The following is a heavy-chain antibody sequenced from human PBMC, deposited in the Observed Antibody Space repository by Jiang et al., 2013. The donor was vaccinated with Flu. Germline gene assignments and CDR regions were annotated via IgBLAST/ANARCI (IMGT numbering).Heavy chain of an antibody. CDR3: ARELGFDKWYFDY. Sequence: VVQPGRSLRLSCAASGFTFSSYGMHWVRQAPGKGLEWVAVISSAGGAKFYAASVQGRFSVSRDNSENTLHLQMNSLRAEDTAVYYCARELGFDKWYFDYWGQGTLATVSS. CDR2: ISSAGGAK. V-gene: IGHV3-30*03. D-gene: IGHD1-26*01. CDR1: GFTFSSYG. J-gene: IGHJ4*02.